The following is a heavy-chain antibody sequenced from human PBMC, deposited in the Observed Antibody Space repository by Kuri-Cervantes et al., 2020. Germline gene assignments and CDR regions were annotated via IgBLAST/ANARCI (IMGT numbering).Heavy chain of an antibody. D-gene: IGHD4-17*01. CDR1: GGSISSGGYY. J-gene: IGHJ4*02. Sequence: LRLSCTVSGGSISSGGYYWSWIRQHPGKGLEWIGRIYTSGSTNYNPSLKSRVTISVDTSKNQFSLKLSSVTAADTAVYYCARDSHYGDYRVWGQGTLVTVSS. CDR2: IYTSGST. CDR3: ARDSHYGDYRV. V-gene: IGHV4-61*02.